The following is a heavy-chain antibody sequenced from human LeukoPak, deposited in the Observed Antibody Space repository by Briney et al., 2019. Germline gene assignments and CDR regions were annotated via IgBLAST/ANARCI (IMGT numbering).Heavy chain of an antibody. CDR1: GFTVSRNY. V-gene: IGHV3-53*01. Sequence: GALRLSCAASGFTVSRNYMSWVRQAPGKGLEWVSVIYSGGTTYYADSVKGRFTISRDNSKNTLYLQMNSLRAEDTAVYYCARETDRGFFDYWGQGTLVTVSS. J-gene: IGHJ4*02. D-gene: IGHD3-22*01. CDR3: ARETDRGFFDY. CDR2: IYSGGTT.